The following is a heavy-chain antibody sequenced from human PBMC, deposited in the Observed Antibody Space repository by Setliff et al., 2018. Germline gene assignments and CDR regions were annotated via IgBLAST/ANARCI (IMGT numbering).Heavy chain of an antibody. D-gene: IGHD1-1*01. CDR1: GFTFSSYA. Sequence: GGSLRLSCAASGFTFSSYAMHWVRQAPGKGLEYVSAISNNGGSTYYANSVKGRFTISRDNSKNTLYLQMGSLRAEDMAVYYCARHNTNLQPNDYWGQGTLVTVSS. CDR2: ISNNGGST. CDR3: ARHNTNLQPNDY. J-gene: IGHJ4*02. V-gene: IGHV3-64*01.